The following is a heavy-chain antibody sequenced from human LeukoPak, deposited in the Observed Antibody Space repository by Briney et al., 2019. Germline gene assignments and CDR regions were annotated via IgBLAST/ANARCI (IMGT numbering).Heavy chain of an antibody. V-gene: IGHV3-23*01. CDR1: GFTFSTSD. CDR2: ISGNSART. Sequence: PGGSLRLSCASSGFTFSTSDMSWVRQAPGKGLEWVSTISGNSARTNYADSVKGRFTISRDNSKNTLHLQMDSLRSEDTAVYYCAKAQSGEYWGQGTLVTVSS. J-gene: IGHJ4*02. CDR3: AKAQSGEY.